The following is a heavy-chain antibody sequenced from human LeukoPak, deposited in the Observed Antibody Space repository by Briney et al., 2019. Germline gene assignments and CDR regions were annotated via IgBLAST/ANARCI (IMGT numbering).Heavy chain of an antibody. J-gene: IGHJ5*02. D-gene: IGHD3-10*01. CDR2: ISAYNGNT. Sequence: ASLKVSCKASGYTFTSYGINWVRQAPGQGLEWMGWISAYNGNTNYAQKLQGRVTMTTDTSTSTAYMELRSLRSDDTAVYYCTRGITMVRGVTPYNWFDPWGQGTLVTVSS. V-gene: IGHV1-18*01. CDR1: GYTFTSYG. CDR3: TRGITMVRGVTPYNWFDP.